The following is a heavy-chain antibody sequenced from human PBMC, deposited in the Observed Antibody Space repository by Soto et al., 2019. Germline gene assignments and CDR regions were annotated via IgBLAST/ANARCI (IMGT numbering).Heavy chain of an antibody. V-gene: IGHV1-69*13. CDR2: IIPIFGTA. CDR3: ARDDYGGNGPLDY. D-gene: IGHD4-17*01. J-gene: IGHJ4*02. CDR1: GGTFSGYA. Sequence: SVKVSCKASGGTFSGYAISWLRQAPGQGLEWMGGIIPIFGTANYAQKFQGRVTITADESTSTAYMELSSLRSEDTAVYYCARDDYGGNGPLDYWGQGTLVTVSS.